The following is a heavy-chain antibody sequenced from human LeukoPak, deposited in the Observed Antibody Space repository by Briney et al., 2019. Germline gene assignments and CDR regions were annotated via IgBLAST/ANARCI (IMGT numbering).Heavy chain of an antibody. CDR2: ISGSGGST. Sequence: PGESLKISCAASGFTFSSYAMSWVRQAPGKGLEWVSAISGSGGSTYYADSVKGRFTISRDNSKNTLYLQMNSLRAEDTAVYYCAKEGLQQWLVRGCYFDYWGQGTLVTVSS. D-gene: IGHD6-19*01. J-gene: IGHJ4*02. CDR3: AKEGLQQWLVRGCYFDY. CDR1: GFTFSSYA. V-gene: IGHV3-23*01.